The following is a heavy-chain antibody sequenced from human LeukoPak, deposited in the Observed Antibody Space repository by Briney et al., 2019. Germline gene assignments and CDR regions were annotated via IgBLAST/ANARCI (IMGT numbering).Heavy chain of an antibody. CDR1: GGSISSGGYY. J-gene: IGHJ5*02. Sequence: SETLSLTCTVSGGSISSGGYYWSWIRQHPGKGLEWIGYIYYSGSTYYNPSLKSRVTISVDTSKNQFSLKLSSVTAADTAVYYCAKVGGSYAGPHDNWFDPWGQGTPVTVSS. V-gene: IGHV4-31*03. D-gene: IGHD1-26*01. CDR2: IYYSGST. CDR3: AKVGGSYAGPHDNWFDP.